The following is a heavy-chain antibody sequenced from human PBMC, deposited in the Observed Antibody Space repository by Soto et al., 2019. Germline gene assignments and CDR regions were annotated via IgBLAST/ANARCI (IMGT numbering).Heavy chain of an antibody. CDR2: ISGGGNDA. CDR3: ARSLFLASTDTEPFDY. Sequence: EVQLLESGGGLVQPGGSLVLSCAASRFTFSSYAMSWVRQAPGKGLEWVSSISGGGNDAYYADSVKGRVTISRDNSQNTPYLQMSSLRADDTAVYYCARSLFLASTDTEPFDYWGQGALVTVSS. J-gene: IGHJ4*02. V-gene: IGHV3-23*01. CDR1: RFTFSSYA. D-gene: IGHD3-3*02.